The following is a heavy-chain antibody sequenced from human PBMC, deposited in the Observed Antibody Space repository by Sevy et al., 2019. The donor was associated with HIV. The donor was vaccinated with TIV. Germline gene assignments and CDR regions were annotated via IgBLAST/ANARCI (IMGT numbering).Heavy chain of an antibody. CDR3: AKRVAGALAALDI. Sequence: GGSLRLSCAASGSTFRNYVMNWVRQPPGKGLEWVSVISDGGGTTNYADSVKGRFTISRDASKSTLYLQMNSLRVEDTAVYFCAKRVAGALAALDIWGQGTMVTVSS. J-gene: IGHJ3*02. V-gene: IGHV3-23*01. CDR2: ISDGGGTT. CDR1: GSTFRNYV. D-gene: IGHD3-10*01.